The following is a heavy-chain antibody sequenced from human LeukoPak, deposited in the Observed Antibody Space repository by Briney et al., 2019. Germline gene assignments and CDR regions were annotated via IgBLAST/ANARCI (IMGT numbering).Heavy chain of an antibody. J-gene: IGHJ5*02. Sequence: SETLSLTCTVSGGSISSYYWSWIRQPPGKGLEWIGYIYYSGSTNYNPSPKSRVTISVDTSKNQVSLKLSSVTAADTAVYYCARDLRRLGELFPWGQGTLVTVSS. CDR2: IYYSGST. V-gene: IGHV4-59*01. CDR1: GGSISSYY. CDR3: ARDLRRLGELFP. D-gene: IGHD3-16*01.